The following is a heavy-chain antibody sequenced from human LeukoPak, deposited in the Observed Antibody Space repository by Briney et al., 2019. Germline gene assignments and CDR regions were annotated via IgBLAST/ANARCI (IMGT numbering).Heavy chain of an antibody. J-gene: IGHJ4*02. CDR2: IIPIFGTA. CDR1: GGTFSSYA. V-gene: IGHV1-69*05. CDR3: AREYGGKFDY. D-gene: IGHD3-16*01. Sequence: ASVKVSCKASGGTFSSYAISWVRQAPGQGLEWMGRIIPIFGTANYAQKFQGRVTINTDEPTSTAYMELSSLRSEDTAVYYCAREYGGKFDYWGQGTLVTVSS.